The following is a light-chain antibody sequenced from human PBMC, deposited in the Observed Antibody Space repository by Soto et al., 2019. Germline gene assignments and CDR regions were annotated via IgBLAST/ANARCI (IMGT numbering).Light chain of an antibody. J-gene: IGKJ4*01. V-gene: IGKV3-11*01. CDR3: QQRANWPLT. Sequence: TQCLYPGARHTLSCRASQSGSSYLVWYQQKPGQAPRLLISGASNRAAGIPARFSGSGSGADFTLTISSLEPEDFAVYYCQQRANWPLTFGGGTKVDI. CDR2: GAS. CDR1: QSGSSY.